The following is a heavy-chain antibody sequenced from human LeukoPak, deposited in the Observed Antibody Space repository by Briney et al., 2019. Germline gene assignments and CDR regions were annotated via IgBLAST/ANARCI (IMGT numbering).Heavy chain of an antibody. V-gene: IGHV3-20*04. CDR3: AGDSSGYYYPDAFDI. CDR1: GFTFDDYG. J-gene: IGHJ3*02. D-gene: IGHD3-22*01. Sequence: RPGGSLRLSCAASGFTFDDYGMSWVRQAPGKGLEWVSGINWNGGSTGYADSVKGRFTISRDNAKNSLYLQMNSLRAEDTAVYYCAGDSSGYYYPDAFDIWGQGTMVTVSS. CDR2: INWNGGST.